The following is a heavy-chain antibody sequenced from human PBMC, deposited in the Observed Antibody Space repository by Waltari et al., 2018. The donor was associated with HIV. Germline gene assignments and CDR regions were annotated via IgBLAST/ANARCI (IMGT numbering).Heavy chain of an antibody. D-gene: IGHD3-10*01. CDR2: ISGSGGST. Sequence: EVQLLESGGGLVQPGGSLRLSCAASGFTFSSYAMSWVRQAPGKGLEWVSAISGSGGSTYYAESVKGRFTISRDNSKNTLYLQMNSLRAEDTAVYYCAKAPFGELSKEPFDYWGQGTLVTVSS. CDR3: AKAPFGELSKEPFDY. V-gene: IGHV3-23*01. J-gene: IGHJ4*02. CDR1: GFTFSSYA.